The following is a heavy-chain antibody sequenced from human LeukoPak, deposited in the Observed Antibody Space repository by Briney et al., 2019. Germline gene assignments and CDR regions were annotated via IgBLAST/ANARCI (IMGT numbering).Heavy chain of an antibody. V-gene: IGHV3-30*01. D-gene: IGHD1-1*01. CDR2: ISYDGSNK. Sequence: PGGSLRLSCAASGFTFSSYAMHWVRQAPGKGLEWVAVISYDGSNKYYADSVKGRFTISRDNSKNTLYLQMNSLRAEDTAVYYCARDLSELEGPFDYWGQGTLVTVSS. J-gene: IGHJ4*02. CDR3: ARDLSELEGPFDY. CDR1: GFTFSSYA.